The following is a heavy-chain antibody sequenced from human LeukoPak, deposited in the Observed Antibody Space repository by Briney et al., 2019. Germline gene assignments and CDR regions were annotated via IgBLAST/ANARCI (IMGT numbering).Heavy chain of an antibody. CDR2: INPGGGSP. D-gene: IGHD1-26*01. Sequence: ASVKVSCKASGYTFTSYGISWVRQAPGQGLEWMGIINPGGGSPSYAQKIQGRVTMTRDTSTSTVYMELSSLRSEDTAVYYCARVSVGATYFRAFDIWGQGTMVTVSS. V-gene: IGHV1-46*01. J-gene: IGHJ3*02. CDR3: ARVSVGATYFRAFDI. CDR1: GYTFTSYG.